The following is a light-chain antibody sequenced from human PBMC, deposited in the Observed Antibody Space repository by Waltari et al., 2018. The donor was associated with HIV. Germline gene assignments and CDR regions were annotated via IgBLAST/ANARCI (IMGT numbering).Light chain of an antibody. V-gene: IGLV2-14*01. Sequence: QSALTQPASVSGSPGQSITVSCTGTSSDVGAYDFVSWYQQTPGTAPKLVIYEVSYRPSGMSNRFSGSKSGNTASLTISGLQTEDEADYYCSSFTTSNYLLFGGGTKVTVL. CDR2: EVS. CDR1: SSDVGAYDF. CDR3: SSFTTSNYLL. J-gene: IGLJ2*01.